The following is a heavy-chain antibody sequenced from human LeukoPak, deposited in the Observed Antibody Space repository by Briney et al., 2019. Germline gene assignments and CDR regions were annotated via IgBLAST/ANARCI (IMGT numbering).Heavy chain of an antibody. Sequence: ASVKVSCKASGYTFTSYAMNWVRQAPGQGLEWMGWINTYTGNPTYAQGFTGRFVFSFDTSVSTAYLQITGLKAEDTAVYYCARDSGSGLNWFDPWGQGTLVTVSS. V-gene: IGHV7-4-1*02. D-gene: IGHD3-10*01. CDR2: INTYTGNP. CDR1: GYTFTSYA. J-gene: IGHJ5*02. CDR3: ARDSGSGLNWFDP.